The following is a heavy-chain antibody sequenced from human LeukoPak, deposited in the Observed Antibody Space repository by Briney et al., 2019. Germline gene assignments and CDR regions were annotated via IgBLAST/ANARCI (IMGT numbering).Heavy chain of an antibody. CDR1: GYTFTSYG. D-gene: IGHD3-10*01. CDR3: ARDRWYYGSGSSPLDY. V-gene: IGHV1-18*04. Sequence: ASVKVSCKASGYTFTSYGISWVRQAPGQGLEWMGWISAYNGNTNYAQKLQGRVTMTIDTSTSTAYMELRSLRSDDTAVYYCARDRWYYGSGSSPLDYWGQGTLVTVSS. CDR2: ISAYNGNT. J-gene: IGHJ4*02.